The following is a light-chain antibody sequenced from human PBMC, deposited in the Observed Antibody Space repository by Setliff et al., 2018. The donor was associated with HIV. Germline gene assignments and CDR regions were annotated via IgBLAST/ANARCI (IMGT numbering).Light chain of an antibody. CDR1: SSDVGGYNY. J-gene: IGLJ1*01. CDR2: EVS. Sequence: QSVLTQPASVSGSPGQSITISCTGTSSDVGGYNYVSWYQLHPGKAPKLMIYEVSNRPSGVSDRFSGSKSGNTASLTISGLQTEDEADYFCSSYTSSSPLYVFGTGTKVTVL. V-gene: IGLV2-14*01. CDR3: SSYTSSSPLYV.